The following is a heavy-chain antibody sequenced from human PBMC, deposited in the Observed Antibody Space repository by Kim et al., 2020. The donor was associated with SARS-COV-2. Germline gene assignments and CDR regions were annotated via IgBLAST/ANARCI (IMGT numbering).Heavy chain of an antibody. Sequence: GGSLRLSCAASGFTFSSYEMNWVRQAPGKGLEWVSYISSSGSTIYYADSVKGRFTISRDNAKNSLYLQMNSLRAEDTAVYYCARDHLRFLGKAAFDIWGQGTMVTVSS. D-gene: IGHD3-3*01. CDR1: GFTFSSYE. CDR3: ARDHLRFLGKAAFDI. J-gene: IGHJ3*02. V-gene: IGHV3-48*03. CDR2: ISSSGSTI.